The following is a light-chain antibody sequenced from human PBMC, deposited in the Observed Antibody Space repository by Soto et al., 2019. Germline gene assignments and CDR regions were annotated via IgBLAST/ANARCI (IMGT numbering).Light chain of an antibody. CDR2: DAA. CDR3: QHRSSWPRS. J-gene: IGKJ1*01. V-gene: IGKV3-11*01. CDR1: QGVGTS. Sequence: DIVLTQSPATLSLSPGDRATLSCRASQGVGTSLAWYKQQPGQAPRLLIHDAAYRSIGIPERFSGSGSGTAFSLSISGLEPDDFAVYYCQHRSSWPRSFGRGTKVEV.